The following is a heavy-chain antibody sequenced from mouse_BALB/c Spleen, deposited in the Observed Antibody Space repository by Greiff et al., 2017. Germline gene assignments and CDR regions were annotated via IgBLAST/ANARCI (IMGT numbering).Heavy chain of an antibody. V-gene: IGHV1-20*02. D-gene: IGHD1-1*01. CDR3: ARMYYGSPKAMDY. CDR1: GYSFTGYF. Sequence: VQLQQSGPELVKPGASVKISCKASGYSFTGYFMNWVMQSHGKSLEWIGRINPYNGDTSYNQKFKGKATLTVDKSSSTAHMELRSLASEDSAVYYCARMYYGSPKAMDYWGKGTSVTVSS. J-gene: IGHJ4*01. CDR2: INPYNGDT.